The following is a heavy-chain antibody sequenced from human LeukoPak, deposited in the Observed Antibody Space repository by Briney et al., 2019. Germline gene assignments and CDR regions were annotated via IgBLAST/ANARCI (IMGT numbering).Heavy chain of an antibody. CDR1: GGSFSGYY. CDR3: AGTYYYDSSGYWFVGY. J-gene: IGHJ4*02. V-gene: IGHV4-34*01. D-gene: IGHD3-22*01. Sequence: SETLSLTCAVYGGSFSGYYWSWTRQPPGKGLEWIGEINHSGSTNYNPSLKSRVTISVDTSKNQFSLKLSSVTAADTAVYYCAGTYYYDSSGYWFVGYWGQGTLVTVSS. CDR2: INHSGST.